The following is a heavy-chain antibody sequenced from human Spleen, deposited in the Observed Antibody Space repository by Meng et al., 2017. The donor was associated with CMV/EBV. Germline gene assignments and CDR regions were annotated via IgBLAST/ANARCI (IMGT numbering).Heavy chain of an antibody. Sequence: GESLKISCAASGFTVSSNEMSWVRQAPGKGLEWVSSISGGSTYYADSRKGRFTISRDNSKNTLHLQMNSLRAEDTAVYYCKKDHPPWYSSSWYWGEYYFDYWGQGTLVTVSS. CDR3: KKDHPPWYSSSWYWGEYYFDY. V-gene: IGHV3-38-3*01. J-gene: IGHJ4*02. CDR1: GFTVSSNE. CDR2: ISGGST. D-gene: IGHD6-13*01.